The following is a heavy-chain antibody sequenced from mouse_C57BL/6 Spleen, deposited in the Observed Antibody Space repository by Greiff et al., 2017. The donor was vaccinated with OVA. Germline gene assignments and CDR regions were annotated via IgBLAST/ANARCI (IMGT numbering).Heavy chain of an antibody. CDR1: GYAFTNYL. V-gene: IGHV1-54*01. J-gene: IGHJ3*01. D-gene: IGHD1-1*01. CDR3: ARSGLYGSSPFAY. CDR2: INPGSGGT. Sequence: QVQLQQSGAELVRPGTSVKVSCKASGYAFTNYLIEWVKQRPGQGLEWIGVINPGSGGTNYNEKFKGKATLTADKSSSTAYMQLSSLTSEDSAVYFCARSGLYGSSPFAYWGQGTLVTVSA.